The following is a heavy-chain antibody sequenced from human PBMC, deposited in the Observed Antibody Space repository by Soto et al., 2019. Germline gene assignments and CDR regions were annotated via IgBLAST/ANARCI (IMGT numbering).Heavy chain of an antibody. Sequence: QVQLQESGPGLVKPSQTLSLTCTVSGGSISSGDYYWSWIRQPPGKGLEWIGYIYYSGSTYYNPSLKCRVTISVDTSKNQFSLKLGYVTDANTAVYYCSREGYCYDSSGIYWGQGTLVTVSS. CDR1: GGSISSGDYY. D-gene: IGHD3-22*01. J-gene: IGHJ4*02. CDR2: IYYSGST. V-gene: IGHV4-30-4*01. CDR3: SREGYCYDSSGIY.